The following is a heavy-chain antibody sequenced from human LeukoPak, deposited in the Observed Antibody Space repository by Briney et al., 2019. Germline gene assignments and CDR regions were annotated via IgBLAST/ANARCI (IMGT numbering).Heavy chain of an antibody. J-gene: IGHJ4*02. CDR1: GGSISSSSYY. CDR3: ARHSGSSPHYSDY. Sequence: SETLSLTCTVSGGSISSSSYYWGWIRQPPGKGLEWIGYIFYSGDTNYNPSLKSRVTISVDTSKNQFSLSLSSVTAADTAVYYCARHSGSSPHYSDYWGQGTLVTVSS. V-gene: IGHV4-61*05. D-gene: IGHD1-26*01. CDR2: IFYSGDT.